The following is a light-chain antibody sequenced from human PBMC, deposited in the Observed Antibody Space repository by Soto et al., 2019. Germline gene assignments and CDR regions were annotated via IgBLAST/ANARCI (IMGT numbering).Light chain of an antibody. CDR2: EVT. J-gene: IGLJ1*01. CDR1: SSDVGGYNY. V-gene: IGLV2-8*01. CDR3: SSYAGSNNYV. Sequence: QSALTQPPSASGSPGQSVTISCTGTSSDVGGYNYVSWYQQHPGKAPKVLIYEVTKRPSGVPDRFSGSKSGNTASLTVSGLQAEDEAGYYCSSYAGSNNYVFGTGTKVTVL.